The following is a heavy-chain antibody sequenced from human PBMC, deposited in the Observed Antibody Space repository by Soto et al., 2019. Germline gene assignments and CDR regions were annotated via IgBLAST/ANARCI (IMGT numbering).Heavy chain of an antibody. CDR2: ISSRSSYI. V-gene: IGHV3-21*01. CDR3: AREYYYDTSGYLKRPFDY. CDR1: GFTFSSYN. D-gene: IGHD3-22*01. J-gene: IGHJ4*02. Sequence: GGSLRLSCAASGFTFSSYNMNWVRQAPGKGLEWVSCISSRSSYIDYAESVKGRFTISRDIAKNSLYLQMNSLRAEDTAVYYCAREYYYDTSGYLKRPFDYWGQGTLVTVSS.